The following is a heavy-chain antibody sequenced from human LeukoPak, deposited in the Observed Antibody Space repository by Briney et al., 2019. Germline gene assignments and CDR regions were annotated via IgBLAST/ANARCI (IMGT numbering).Heavy chain of an antibody. V-gene: IGHV3-74*01. Sequence: GGSLRLSCAASGFTFSSYLMHWVRQAPGKGLVWVSRINSDGSSTSYADSVKGRFTISRDNAKNTLYLQMNSLRAEDTAVYYCARVSSGWYGFLYYFDYWGQGTLVTVSS. CDR2: INSDGSST. J-gene: IGHJ4*02. D-gene: IGHD6-19*01. CDR1: GFTFSSYL. CDR3: ARVSSGWYGFLYYFDY.